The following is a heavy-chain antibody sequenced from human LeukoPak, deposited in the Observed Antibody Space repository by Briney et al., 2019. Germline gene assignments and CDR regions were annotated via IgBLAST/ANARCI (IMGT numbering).Heavy chain of an antibody. CDR1: GFTFSSYG. D-gene: IGHD2-2*01. CDR3: ARELIVVVPAAGTGGASYYYYGMDV. V-gene: IGHV3-33*01. CDR2: IWYDGSNK. Sequence: GGSLRLSCAASGFTFSSYGMHWVRQAPGKGLEWVAVIWYDGSNKYYADSVKGRFTISRDNSKNTLYLQMNSLRAEDTAVYYCARELIVVVPAAGTGGASYYYYGMDVWGQGTTVTASS. J-gene: IGHJ6*02.